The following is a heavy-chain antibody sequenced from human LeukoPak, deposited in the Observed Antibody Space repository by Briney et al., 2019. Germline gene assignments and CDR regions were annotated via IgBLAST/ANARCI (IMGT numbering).Heavy chain of an antibody. CDR2: ISGSGGST. V-gene: IGHV3-23*01. CDR1: GFTFSSYA. Sequence: GSLRLSCAASGFTFSSYAMSWVRQAPGKGLEWVSAISGSGGSTYYADSVKGRFTTSRDNSKNTLYLQINSLRAEDTAVYYCAKVQGGRITIFGVVSDYWGQGTLVTVSS. J-gene: IGHJ4*02. CDR3: AKVQGGRITIFGVVSDY. D-gene: IGHD3-3*01.